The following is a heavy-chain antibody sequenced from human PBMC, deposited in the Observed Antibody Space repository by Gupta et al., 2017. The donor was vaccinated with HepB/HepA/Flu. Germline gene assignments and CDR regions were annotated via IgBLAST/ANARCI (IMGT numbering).Heavy chain of an antibody. CDR2: IKSKTDGGTT. V-gene: IGHV3-15*01. J-gene: IGHJ4*02. CDR3: TTEYWGPTKQNFDY. CDR1: GFTFSNAW. Sequence: EVQLVESGGGLAMPGGSLRLSCAASGFTFSNAWMSWVRQAPGKGLEWVGRIKSKTDGGTTDYAAPVKGRFTISRDDSKNTLYLQMNRLKTEDTAVYYCTTEYWGPTKQNFDYWGQGTLVTVSS. D-gene: IGHD7-27*01.